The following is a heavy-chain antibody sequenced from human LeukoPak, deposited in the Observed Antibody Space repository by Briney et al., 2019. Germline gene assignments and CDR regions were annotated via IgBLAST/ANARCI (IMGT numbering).Heavy chain of an antibody. CDR3: ARSRQEYYYGMDV. Sequence: SETLSLTCTVSGDSISGYYWSWFRQPPGKGLEWIGYIYYSGRTDYNPSLKSRVTISEDTSKNQFSLKLNSVTAVDTAMYYCARSRQEYYYGMDVWGQGTTVTVSS. J-gene: IGHJ6*02. CDR1: GDSISGYY. CDR2: IYYSGRT. V-gene: IGHV4-59*01.